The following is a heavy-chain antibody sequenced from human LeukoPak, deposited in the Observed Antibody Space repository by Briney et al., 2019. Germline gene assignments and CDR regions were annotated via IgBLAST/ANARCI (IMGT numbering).Heavy chain of an antibody. V-gene: IGHV3-23*01. CDR2: ISGSGGST. D-gene: IGHD6-19*01. CDR3: AKRKESSGWYFSSGAEYFQH. CDR1: GFTFSSYA. J-gene: IGHJ1*01. Sequence: GGSLRLSCAASGFTFSSYAMSWVRQAPGKGLEWVSAISGSGGSTYYADSVEGRFTISRDNSKNTLYLQMNSLRAEDTAVYYCAKRKESSGWYFSSGAEYFQHWGQGTLVTVSS.